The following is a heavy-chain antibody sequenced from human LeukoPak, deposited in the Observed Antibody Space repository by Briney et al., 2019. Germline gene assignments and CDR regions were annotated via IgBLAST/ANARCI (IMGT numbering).Heavy chain of an antibody. CDR2: INPNSGGT. CDR3: ARDYYGSGT. V-gene: IGHV1-2*02. D-gene: IGHD3-10*01. J-gene: IGHJ5*02. CDR1: GYTFTGYY. Sequence: ASVKASCKASGYTFTGYYMHWVRQAPGQGLEWMGWINPNSGGTNYAQRFQGRVTMTRDTSISTAYMELSRLRSDDTAVYYCARDYYGSGTWGQGTLVTVSS.